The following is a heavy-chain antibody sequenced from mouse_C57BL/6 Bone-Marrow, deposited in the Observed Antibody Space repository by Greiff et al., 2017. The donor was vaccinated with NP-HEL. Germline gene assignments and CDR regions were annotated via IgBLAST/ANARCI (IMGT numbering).Heavy chain of an antibody. Sequence: VQLQQSGAELVKPGASVKLSCTASGFNINDYYMHWVKQRTEQGLEWIGRIDPEDGGTKYAPKFQGKATITADTSSNTAYLQLSSLTSEDNAVYYCARRHYSSQDGYFDVWGTGTTVTVSS. J-gene: IGHJ1*03. CDR2: IDPEDGGT. CDR3: ARRHYSSQDGYFDV. D-gene: IGHD2-5*01. V-gene: IGHV14-2*01. CDR1: GFNINDYY.